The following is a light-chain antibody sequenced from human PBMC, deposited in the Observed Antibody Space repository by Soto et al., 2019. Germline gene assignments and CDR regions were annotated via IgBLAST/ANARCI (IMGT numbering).Light chain of an antibody. Sequence: QSALTQPASVSGSPGQSITISCTGTSSDVGRYNLVSWFQQHPGKAPKLMIYEVTKRPSGVSNRFSASKSGNTASLTISGLQAEDEADYYCYSYAGSTTFVVFGGGPRLTVL. V-gene: IGLV2-23*02. CDR2: EVT. CDR1: SSDVGRYNL. J-gene: IGLJ2*01. CDR3: YSYAGSTTFVV.